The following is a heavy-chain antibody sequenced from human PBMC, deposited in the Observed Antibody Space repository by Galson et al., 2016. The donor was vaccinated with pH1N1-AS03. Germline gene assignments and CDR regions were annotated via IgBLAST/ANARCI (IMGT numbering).Heavy chain of an antibody. J-gene: IGHJ4*02. CDR3: ARQWIPSYWGADS. D-gene: IGHD3-10*01. Sequence: SLRLSCAVSGFSVSNNFMSWVRQAPGKGLEWVSAIFAGGNTYYADSVKGRFTISRDNSKNTLYLQMDSLRADDTAVYYCARQWIPSYWGADSWGQGTLVTVSS. V-gene: IGHV3-66*04. CDR2: IFAGGNT. CDR1: GFSVSNNF.